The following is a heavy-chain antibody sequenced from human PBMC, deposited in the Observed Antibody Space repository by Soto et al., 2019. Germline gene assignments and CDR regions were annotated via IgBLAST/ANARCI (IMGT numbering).Heavy chain of an antibody. CDR1: GGSFSGYY. CDR3: AVTRIDWYFGL. V-gene: IGHV4-34*01. D-gene: IGHD2-15*01. CDR2: INHSGST. J-gene: IGHJ2*01. Sequence: QVQLQQWGAGLLKPSETLSLTCAVYGGSFSGYYWSWIRQPPGKGLEWIGEINHSGSTNYNPSLKSRVTISVDTFKNQFSLKLSSVTAADTAVYYCAVTRIDWYFGLWGRGTLVTVSS.